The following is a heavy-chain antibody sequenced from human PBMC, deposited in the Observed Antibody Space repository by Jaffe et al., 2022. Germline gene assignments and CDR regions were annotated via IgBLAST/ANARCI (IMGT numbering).Heavy chain of an antibody. J-gene: IGHJ4*02. CDR2: IYYSGST. D-gene: IGHD3-10*01. CDR1: GGSISSYY. V-gene: IGHV4-59*01. CDR3: ASSLPTYYYGSGSYYPKIEYDY. Sequence: QVQLQESGPGLVKPSETLSLTCTVSGGSISSYYWSWIRQPPGKGLEWIGYIYYSGSTNYNPSLKSRVTISVDTSKNQFSLKLSSVTAADTAVYYCASSLPTYYYGSGSYYPKIEYDYWGQGTLVTVSS.